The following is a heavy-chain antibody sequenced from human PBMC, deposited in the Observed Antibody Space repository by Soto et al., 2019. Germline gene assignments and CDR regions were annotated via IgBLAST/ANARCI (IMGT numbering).Heavy chain of an antibody. CDR3: AKNLGHLGELWLRRDYYYYYMDV. V-gene: IGHV3-23*01. Sequence: EVQLLESGGGLVQPGGSLRLSCAASGFTFSSYAMSWVRQAPGKGLEWVSAISGSGGSTYYADSVKGRFTISRDNSKNPLYLQMNSLRAEDTAVYYCAKNLGHLGELWLRRDYYYYYMDVWGKGTTVTVSS. J-gene: IGHJ6*03. D-gene: IGHD3-16*01. CDR2: ISGSGGST. CDR1: GFTFSSYA.